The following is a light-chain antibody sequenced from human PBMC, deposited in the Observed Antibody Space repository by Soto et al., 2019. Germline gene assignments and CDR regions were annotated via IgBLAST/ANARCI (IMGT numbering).Light chain of an antibody. J-gene: IGKJ1*01. CDR1: QSISSS. V-gene: IGKV1-5*01. Sequence: DIQMTQSPSTLSASIGDRVTITCRATQSISSSLAWYQQKPGKAPQLLIYDASSLASGVPSRFSCSGSVTEFTLTISSLQPDDFATFYCQHYDSYSPSFGQGTKVEIK. CDR2: DAS. CDR3: QHYDSYSPS.